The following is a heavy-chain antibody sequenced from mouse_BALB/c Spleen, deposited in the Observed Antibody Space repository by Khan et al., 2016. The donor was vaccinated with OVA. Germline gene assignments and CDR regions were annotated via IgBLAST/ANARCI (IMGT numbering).Heavy chain of an antibody. CDR1: EYTFTDYV. D-gene: IGHD4-1*01. J-gene: IGHJ3*01. CDR2: IYPGSDST. Sequence: QVRLQQSGPELVKPGASVKMSCKASEYTFTDYVMNWVKQRNGQGLEWIGQIYPGSDSTYYNEKFKGKATLTADRSSSTAYMQLSNLTSEDSAVYFCARAGWDVFAYWGQGTLVTVSA. V-gene: IGHV1-77*01. CDR3: ARAGWDVFAY.